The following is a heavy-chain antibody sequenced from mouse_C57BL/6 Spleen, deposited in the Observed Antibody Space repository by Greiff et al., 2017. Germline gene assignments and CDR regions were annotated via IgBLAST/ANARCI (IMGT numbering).Heavy chain of an antibody. CDR2: IYPGSGST. CDR3: ATLRQTYYIDY. Sequence: QVLVKQPGAELVKPGASVKLSCKASGYTFTSYSITWVQQSPGQGLEWIGDIYPGSGSTNYPEKFKSKTTLTVDTTSSTAYMQLSSLTSEDSAVYCGATLRQTYYIDYWGQGTSLTVSS. J-gene: IGHJ2*02. V-gene: IGHV1-55*01. CDR1: GYTFTSYS. D-gene: IGHD3-2*01.